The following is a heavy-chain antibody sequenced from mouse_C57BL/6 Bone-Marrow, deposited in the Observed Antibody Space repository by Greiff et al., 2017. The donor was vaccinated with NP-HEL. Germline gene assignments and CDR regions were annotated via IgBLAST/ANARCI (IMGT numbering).Heavy chain of an antibody. J-gene: IGHJ2*01. CDR2: IWSDGST. CDR1: GFSLTSYG. Sequence: VQLKESGPGLVAPSQSLSITCTVPGFSLTSYGVHWVRQPPGTGLEWLVVIWSDGSTTYNSALKSRLSLRKDNSKSQVFLKMTSLQTDDTAMYYCARHNSSFPFYYWGQGTTLTVSS. D-gene: IGHD1-1*01. V-gene: IGHV2-6-1*01. CDR3: ARHNSSFPFYY.